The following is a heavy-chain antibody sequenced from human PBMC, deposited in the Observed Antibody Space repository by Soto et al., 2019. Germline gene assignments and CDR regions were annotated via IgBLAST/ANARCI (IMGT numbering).Heavy chain of an antibody. Sequence: GGSLRLSCAVSGFTFDDNAMHWVRQAPEKGLEWVSGINWKSDIGYADSVKGRFTISRDNAENSLYLQMNSLRAEDTALYYCAKAGATNSGYYFDYWGQGTLVTVSS. CDR3: AKAGATNSGYYFDY. V-gene: IGHV3-9*01. CDR1: GFTFDDNA. CDR2: INWKSDI. D-gene: IGHD1-26*01. J-gene: IGHJ4*02.